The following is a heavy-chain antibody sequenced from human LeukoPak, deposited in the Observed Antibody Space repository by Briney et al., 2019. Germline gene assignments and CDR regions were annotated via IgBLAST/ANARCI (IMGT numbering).Heavy chain of an antibody. CDR3: ARDPNPGIAAAGTPDP. D-gene: IGHD6-13*01. Sequence: GGSLRLSCAASGFTVSSNYMSWDRQAPGKGLEWVSVIYSGGSTYYADSVKGRFTISRDNSKNTLYLQMNSLRAEDTAVYYCARDPNPGIAAAGTPDPWGQGTLVTVSS. V-gene: IGHV3-66*02. CDR2: IYSGGST. CDR1: GFTVSSNY. J-gene: IGHJ5*02.